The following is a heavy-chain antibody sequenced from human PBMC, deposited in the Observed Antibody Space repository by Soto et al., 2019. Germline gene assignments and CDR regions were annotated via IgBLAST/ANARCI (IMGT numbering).Heavy chain of an antibody. CDR1: GYLFSTYT. D-gene: IGHD5-12*01. V-gene: IGHV1-3*01. Sequence: GGSMQVSCKASGYLFSTYTMHWGRQAPGRRLEWMGWINAANGNTKYSQNFQGRVTISRDTSASTAYLELSSLRSEDTAVYYCARVAFEHSGYAEDWGQGTLVTVSS. CDR3: ARVAFEHSGYAED. J-gene: IGHJ4*02. CDR2: INAANGNT.